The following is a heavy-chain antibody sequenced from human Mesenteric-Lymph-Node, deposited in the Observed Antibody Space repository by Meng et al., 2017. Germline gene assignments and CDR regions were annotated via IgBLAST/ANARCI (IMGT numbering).Heavy chain of an antibody. CDR3: ARVRFGKRIDY. J-gene: IGHJ4*02. Sequence: SETLSLTCTVSGGSVSSGSYYWSWIRQPPGKGLEWIAFIYNTGSTNYNPSLKSRVTISVDTSKNQFSLKLSSVTAADTAVYYCARVRFGKRIDYWGQGTLVTVSS. CDR2: IYNTGST. V-gene: IGHV4-61*01. CDR1: GGSVSSGSYY. D-gene: IGHD3-10*01.